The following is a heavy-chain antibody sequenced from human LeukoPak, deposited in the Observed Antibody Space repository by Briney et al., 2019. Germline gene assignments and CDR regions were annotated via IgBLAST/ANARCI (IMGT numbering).Heavy chain of an antibody. J-gene: IGHJ3*02. CDR3: AKDRIAAAGPEAFDI. V-gene: IGHV3-48*01. Sequence: PGGSLRLSCAASGFTFSSYSMNWVRQAPGKGLEWVSYISSSSSTIYYADSVKGRFTISRDNSKNTLYLQMNSLRAEDTAVYYCAKDRIAAAGPEAFDIWGQGTMVTVSS. CDR2: ISSSSSTI. CDR1: GFTFSSYS. D-gene: IGHD6-13*01.